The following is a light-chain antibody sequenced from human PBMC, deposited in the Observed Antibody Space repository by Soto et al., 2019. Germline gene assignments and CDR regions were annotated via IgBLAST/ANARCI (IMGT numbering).Light chain of an antibody. CDR3: SSYTSSSTLVHV. CDR1: SSDVGGYDY. CDR2: DVN. V-gene: IGLV2-14*03. J-gene: IGLJ1*01. Sequence: QSALTQPASVSGSPGQSITFSCTGTSSDVGGYDYVSWYQQHPGNAPKLMIYDVNNRPSGVSNRFSGSKSGNTASLTISGLQAEDEADYYCSSYTSSSTLVHVFGTGTKLTVL.